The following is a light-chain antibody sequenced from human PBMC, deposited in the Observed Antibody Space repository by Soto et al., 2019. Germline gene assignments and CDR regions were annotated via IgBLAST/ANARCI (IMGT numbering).Light chain of an antibody. Sequence: DIQLTQSPSFLSASVGDRVTITCRASQGISSYLAWYQQKLGRAPKLLIYAASTLQSGVPSRFSGSGSGTEFTLTISSLQPEDFATYYCQQLNSYPITFGQGTRLEMK. CDR2: AAS. J-gene: IGKJ5*01. CDR3: QQLNSYPIT. CDR1: QGISSY. V-gene: IGKV1-9*01.